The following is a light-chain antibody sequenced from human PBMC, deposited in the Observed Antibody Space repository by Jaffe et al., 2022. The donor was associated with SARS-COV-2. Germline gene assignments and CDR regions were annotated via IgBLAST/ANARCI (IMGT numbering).Light chain of an antibody. J-gene: IGKJ5*01. CDR2: LGS. V-gene: IGKV2-28*01. CDR1: QSLLQSNGYNY. Sequence: DIVMTQSPLSLPVTPGEPASISCRSSQSLLQSNGYNYLDWYLQRPGQSPQLLIYLGSTRASGVPDRFSGSGSGTDFTLKISRVEVEDVGVYYCMQGLQTPDFGQGTRLEMK. CDR3: MQGLQTPD.